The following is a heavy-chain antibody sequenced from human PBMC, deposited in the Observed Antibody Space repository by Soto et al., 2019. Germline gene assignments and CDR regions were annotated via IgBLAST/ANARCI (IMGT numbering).Heavy chain of an antibody. V-gene: IGHV1-69*01. CDR1: GGNFTSYA. D-gene: IGHD6-13*01. Sequence: ASVKGSCTASGGNFTSYAISWVRQAPGQGLEFMGGIVPLFGTTNYAHKFRGRVTVTADESTSTVFMEMSSLRSEDTAVYYCAKASGRSWYNWFDPWGQGTLVTVSS. CDR3: AKASGRSWYNWFDP. CDR2: IVPLFGTT. J-gene: IGHJ5*02.